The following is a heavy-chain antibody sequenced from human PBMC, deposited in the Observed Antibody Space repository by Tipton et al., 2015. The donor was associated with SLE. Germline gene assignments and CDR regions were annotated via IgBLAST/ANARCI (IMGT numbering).Heavy chain of an antibody. J-gene: IGHJ3*01. CDR2: IYYREGT. D-gene: IGHD3-16*01. CDR1: GDSINSYY. V-gene: IGHV4-59*08. CDR3: ARRPQVRGGLLFDAFDV. Sequence: TLSLTCTVSGDSINSYYWSWIRQPPGEGLEWIGYIYYREGTNYSPSLKSRVTISLDASKNQLSLKLSSVTAADTAVYFCARRPQVRGGLLFDAFDVWGQGTMVTVSS.